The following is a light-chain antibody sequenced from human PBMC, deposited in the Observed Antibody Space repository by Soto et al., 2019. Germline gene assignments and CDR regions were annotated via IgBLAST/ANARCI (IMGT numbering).Light chain of an antibody. CDR2: AAS. V-gene: IGKV3-20*01. CDR1: QSVYSRH. CDR3: QLHVPSLPGYT. J-gene: IGKJ2*01. Sequence: EIVLTQSPGTLSLSPGERATLSCKTSQSVYSRHLAWYQQKSGHAPRLLIDAASSRATGITDRFSGSLAGTDCTLTINRLESEDVAVYYCQLHVPSLPGYTFGQGNKLEI.